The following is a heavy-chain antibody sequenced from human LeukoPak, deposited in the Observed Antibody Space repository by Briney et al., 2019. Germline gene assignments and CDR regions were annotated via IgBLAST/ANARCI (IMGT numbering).Heavy chain of an antibody. CDR3: AAPVSMSNSKSFPLGY. CDR1: GGTLSSYA. Sequence: GASVKVSCKASGGTLSSYAISWVRQAPGQGLEWMGGIIPIFGTANYAQKFQGRVTITTDESTSTAYMELSSLRSEDTAVYYCAAPVSMSNSKSFPLGYWGQGTLVTVSS. J-gene: IGHJ4*02. V-gene: IGHV1-69*05. CDR2: IIPIFGTA. D-gene: IGHD2/OR15-2a*01.